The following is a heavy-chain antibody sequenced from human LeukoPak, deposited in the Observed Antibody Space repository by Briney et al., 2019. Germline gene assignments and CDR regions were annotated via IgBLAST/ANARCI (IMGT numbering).Heavy chain of an antibody. Sequence: SVNVSCKASGGTFSSYAISWVRQAPGQGLEWMGGIIPIFGTANYAQKFQGRVTITADESTSTAYMELSSLRSEDTAVYYCARAGELTRDAFDIWGQGTMVTVSS. D-gene: IGHD3-10*01. J-gene: IGHJ3*02. CDR2: IIPIFGTA. CDR1: GGTFSSYA. V-gene: IGHV1-69*01. CDR3: ARAGELTRDAFDI.